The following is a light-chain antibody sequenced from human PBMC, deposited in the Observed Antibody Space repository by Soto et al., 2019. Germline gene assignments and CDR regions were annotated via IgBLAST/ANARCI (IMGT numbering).Light chain of an antibody. CDR1: QDIGNY. CDR2: DAS. J-gene: IGKJ1*01. CDR3: QHWTDYSWT. V-gene: IGKV1-33*01. Sequence: DIQMTQSPSSLSASVGDRVTITCQASQDIGNYLNWYQQKPGKASKLLIYDASNLETGVPSRFSGGGSGTDFTFTIISLQAEDIATYYCQHWTDYSWTFGQGTKVEVK.